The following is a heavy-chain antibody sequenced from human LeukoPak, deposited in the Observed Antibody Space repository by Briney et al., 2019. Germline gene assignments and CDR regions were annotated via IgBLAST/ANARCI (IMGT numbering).Heavy chain of an antibody. J-gene: IGHJ5*02. V-gene: IGHV3-23*01. Sequence: GGSLRLSCAASGFTFSSYAMSWVRQAPGKGLEWVSAISGSGGSTYYADSVKGRFTISRDNSKNTLYLQMNSLRAEDTAVYYCAKQTYYDILTGYYSRFDPWGQGTLVTVSS. CDR2: ISGSGGST. CDR3: AKQTYYDILTGYYSRFDP. D-gene: IGHD3-9*01. CDR1: GFTFSSYA.